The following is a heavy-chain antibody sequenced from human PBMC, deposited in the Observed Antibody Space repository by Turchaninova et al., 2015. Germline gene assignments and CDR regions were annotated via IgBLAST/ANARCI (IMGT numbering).Heavy chain of an antibody. D-gene: IGHD4-17*01. CDR2: INRSGST. J-gene: IGHJ4*02. Sequence: QVQLQQWGAGLLKPSETLSLTGGVNDGSLRGYYGSWIRQPPGKGLEWIGEINRSGSTTFNPSLKSRVSISRDTSKNQVSLKLTSVTAADTAVYYCAKSDRNTVTTHYWGQGTLVTVSS. CDR1: DGSLRGYY. V-gene: IGHV4-34*01. CDR3: AKSDRNTVTTHY.